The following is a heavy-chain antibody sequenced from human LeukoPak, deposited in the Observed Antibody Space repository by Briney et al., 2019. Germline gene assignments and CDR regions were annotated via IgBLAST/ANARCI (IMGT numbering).Heavy chain of an antibody. CDR1: GASISSHY. CDR2: FSYSGST. J-gene: IGHJ4*02. D-gene: IGHD5-18*01. CDR3: ARAGGVHNTPMDLDY. Sequence: SEALSLTCTVSGASISSHYWSWIRQPPAKGLEWIGDFSYSGSTNYNPSLKSRVTISADTSKNQFSLKLSSVTAADTAVYYCARAGGVHNTPMDLDYWGQGILVTVSS. V-gene: IGHV4-59*11.